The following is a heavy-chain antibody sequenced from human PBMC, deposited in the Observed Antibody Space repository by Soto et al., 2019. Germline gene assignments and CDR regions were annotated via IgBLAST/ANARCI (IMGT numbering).Heavy chain of an antibody. V-gene: IGHV3-30*18. J-gene: IGHJ4*02. D-gene: IGHD3-22*01. CDR3: AKVGYYDSSEVLDY. CDR1: GFTFSSYG. CDR2: ISYDGSNK. Sequence: GGSLRLSCAASGFTFSSYGMHWVRQAPGKGLEWVAVISYDGSNKYYADSVKGRFTISRDNSKNTLYLQMNSLRAEDTAVYYCAKVGYYDSSEVLDYWGQGTLVTVSS.